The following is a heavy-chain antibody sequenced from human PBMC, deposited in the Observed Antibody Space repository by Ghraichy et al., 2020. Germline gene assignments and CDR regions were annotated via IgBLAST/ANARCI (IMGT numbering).Heavy chain of an antibody. V-gene: IGHV1-3*01. D-gene: IGHD2-15*01. J-gene: IGHJ5*02. CDR3: AREGGKGQCSGGTCYYNWFDP. Sequence: ASVKVSCKASGYSFTSYAIHWVRQAPGQRLEWMGWINPGNGNTKYSENIQGRVTFTRDTSARTAYMELSSLRSEDTAVYYCAREGGKGQCSGGTCYYNWFDPWGQGTLVTVSS. CDR1: GYSFTSYA. CDR2: INPGNGNT.